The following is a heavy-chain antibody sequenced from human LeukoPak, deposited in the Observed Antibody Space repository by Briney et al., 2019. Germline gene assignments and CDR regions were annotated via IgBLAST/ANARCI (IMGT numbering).Heavy chain of an antibody. Sequence: GGSLRLPCAASGFIFSSYWMYWLRQAPGKGLVWVSRINSDGSDTSYADSVQGRFTISRDNAKNTLHLQMNSLRAEDTAVYYCASCVAVPGLPDYWGQGTLVTVSS. V-gene: IGHV3-74*01. D-gene: IGHD6-19*01. CDR3: ASCVAVPGLPDY. CDR2: INSDGSDT. J-gene: IGHJ4*02. CDR1: GFIFSSYW.